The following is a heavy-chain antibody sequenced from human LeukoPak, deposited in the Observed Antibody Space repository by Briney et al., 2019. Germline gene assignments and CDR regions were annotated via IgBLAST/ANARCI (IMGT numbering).Heavy chain of an antibody. CDR1: GFTFSDYA. CDR3: ARNYGDYSPVDY. Sequence: PGGSLRLSCAASGFTFSDYAISWVRQAPGKGLEWVSSISSSSSYIYYADSVKGRFTISRDNAKNSLYLQMNSLRAEDTAVHYCARNYGDYSPVDYWGQGTLVTVSS. V-gene: IGHV3-21*01. D-gene: IGHD4-17*01. CDR2: ISSSSSYI. J-gene: IGHJ4*02.